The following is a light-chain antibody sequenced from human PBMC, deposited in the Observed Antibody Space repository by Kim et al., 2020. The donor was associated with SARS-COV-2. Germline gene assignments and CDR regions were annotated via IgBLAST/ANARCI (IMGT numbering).Light chain of an antibody. J-gene: IGLJ1*01. CDR2: DDN. Sequence: ALGQTVRITCQGDSLRKSYASWYQRKPGQAPKLVMSDDNNRPSGIPDRFSGSSSGSTASLTITGAQAEDEADYYCCSRDSTAKDYVFGTGTKVTVL. CDR3: CSRDSTAKDYV. CDR1: SLRKSY. V-gene: IGLV3-19*01.